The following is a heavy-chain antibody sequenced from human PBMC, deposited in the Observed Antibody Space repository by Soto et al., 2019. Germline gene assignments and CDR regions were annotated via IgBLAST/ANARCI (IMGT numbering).Heavy chain of an antibody. CDR3: ATGYCSGGSCWGAFDI. Sequence: ASVKVSCKVSGYTLTELSMHWVRQAPGKGLEWMGGFDPEDGETIYAQKFQGRVTMTEDTSTDTAYMELSSLRSEDTAVYYCATGYCSGGSCWGAFDIWGLGTMVTVSS. V-gene: IGHV1-24*01. CDR1: GYTLTELS. D-gene: IGHD2-15*01. CDR2: FDPEDGET. J-gene: IGHJ3*02.